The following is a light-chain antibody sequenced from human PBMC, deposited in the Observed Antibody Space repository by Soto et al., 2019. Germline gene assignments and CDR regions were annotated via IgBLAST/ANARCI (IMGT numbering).Light chain of an antibody. Sequence: DIQLTQSPSFLSSSVGDIVTITCRASQGISSYLAWYQQKPGKAPKLLIYAATILQSGVPSRFSDSESRTEFALTISDTQAEDCATYYGKHLNSYSGFGQGILRESK. J-gene: IGKJ5*01. CDR3: KHLNSYSG. CDR1: QGISSY. CDR2: AAT. V-gene: IGKV1-9*01.